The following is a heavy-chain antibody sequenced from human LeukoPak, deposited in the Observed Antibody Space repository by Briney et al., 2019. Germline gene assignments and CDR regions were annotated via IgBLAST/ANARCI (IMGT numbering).Heavy chain of an antibody. V-gene: IGHV3-7*01. CDR2: IKEDGSEI. D-gene: IGHD3-10*01. CDR1: GFTFSTYW. CDR3: VTDQTGRHPYFFDY. Sequence: GGTLRLSCAGSGFTFSTYWMTWVHQVPGKGLEWVANIKEDGSEIYYVDAVKGRFSISRDNAKTSLYLQMNNLSVADTAVYYCVTDQTGRHPYFFDYWGQGTLVTVSS. J-gene: IGHJ4*02.